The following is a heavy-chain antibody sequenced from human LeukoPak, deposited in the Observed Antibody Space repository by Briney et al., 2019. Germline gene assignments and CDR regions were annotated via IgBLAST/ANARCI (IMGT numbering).Heavy chain of an antibody. CDR1: GFTFSSYA. V-gene: IGHV3-33*08. Sequence: TGGSLRLSCAASGFTFSSYAMSWVRQAPGKGLEWVAVIWYDGSNKYYADSVKGRFTISRDNSKNTLYLQMNSLRAEDTAVYYCARSEWELLPFDYWGQGTLVTVSS. D-gene: IGHD1-26*01. CDR2: IWYDGSNK. CDR3: ARSEWELLPFDY. J-gene: IGHJ4*02.